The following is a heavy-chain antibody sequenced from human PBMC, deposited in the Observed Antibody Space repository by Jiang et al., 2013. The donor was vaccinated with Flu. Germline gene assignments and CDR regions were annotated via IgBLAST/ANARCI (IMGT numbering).Heavy chain of an antibody. CDR1: GYTFSTYY. V-gene: IGHV1-46*03. CDR2: INPASGSP. D-gene: IGHD3-22*01. CDR3: ARGGTINRPYYNPPSGYYPFDS. J-gene: IGHJ4*02. Sequence: GAEVKKPGASVTVSCKASGYTFSTYYMHWVRQAPGQGLEWMGIINPASGSPNYPQKFQGRVTMTRDKSTNTVYMDLSSLRSEDTAVYFCARGGTINRPYYNPPSGYYPFDSWGQGTLVTVSS.